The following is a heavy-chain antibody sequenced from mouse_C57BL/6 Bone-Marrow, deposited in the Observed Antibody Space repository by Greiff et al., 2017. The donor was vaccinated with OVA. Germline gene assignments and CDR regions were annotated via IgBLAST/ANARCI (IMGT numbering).Heavy chain of an antibody. Sequence: VQLQQSGPGLVQPSQSLSITCTVSGFSLTSYGVHWVRQSPGKGLEWLGVIWRGGSTDYNAAFMSRLSITKDNSKSQVFFKMNSLQADDTAIYYGASIYYDYDGWFAYWGQGTLVTVSA. CDR1: GFSLTSYG. V-gene: IGHV2-5*01. D-gene: IGHD2-4*01. CDR2: IWRGGST. J-gene: IGHJ3*01. CDR3: ASIYYDYDGWFAY.